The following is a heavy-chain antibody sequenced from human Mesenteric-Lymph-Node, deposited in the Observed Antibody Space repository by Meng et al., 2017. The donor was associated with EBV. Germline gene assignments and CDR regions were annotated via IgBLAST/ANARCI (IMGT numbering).Heavy chain of an antibody. Sequence: QVELVQSGAEVKKAGSSVKVSCKASGGSISSYAISWVRRAPGQGLDWMGAIIPIFSTTMYAQRFQGRVAITADESTSTAYMELNSLRFEDTAVYYCARTNPWLASEYWGQGTLVTVSS. V-gene: IGHV1-69*01. D-gene: IGHD6-19*01. CDR3: ARTNPWLASEY. CDR2: IIPIFSTT. CDR1: GGSISSYA. J-gene: IGHJ4*02.